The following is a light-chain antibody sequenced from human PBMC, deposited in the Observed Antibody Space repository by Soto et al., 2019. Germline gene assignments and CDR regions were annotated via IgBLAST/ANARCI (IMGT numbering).Light chain of an antibody. CDR2: GAS. CDR3: QQYGSSPPYT. J-gene: IGKJ2*01. CDR1: QSVSSSY. Sequence: EIVLTQSPGTLSLSPGERATLSCRASQSVSSSYLAWYQQKPGQAPRLLIYGASSRATGIPDRFSGSGSGRDFTLPISRLEAEDFAVYYRQQYGSSPPYTFGQGTKLEIK. V-gene: IGKV3-20*01.